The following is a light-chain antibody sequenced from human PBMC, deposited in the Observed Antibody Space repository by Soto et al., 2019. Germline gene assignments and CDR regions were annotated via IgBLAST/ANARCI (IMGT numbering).Light chain of an antibody. CDR1: SSDVGGYNY. Sequence: QSALTQPASASGSPGQSITISCTGTSSDVGGYNYVSWYQQHPGKAPKLMIYDVSNRPSGVSNRFSGSKSGNTASLTISGLQAEDEADYYCCSYTGSSTHVVFGGGTKVTVL. CDR3: CSYTGSSTHVV. J-gene: IGLJ2*01. CDR2: DVS. V-gene: IGLV2-14*01.